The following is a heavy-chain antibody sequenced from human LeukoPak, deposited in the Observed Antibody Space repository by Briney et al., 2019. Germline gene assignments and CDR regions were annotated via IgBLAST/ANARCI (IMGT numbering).Heavy chain of an antibody. CDR2: INPGGSSI. CDR3: ARSNQADDY. V-gene: IGHV3-74*01. D-gene: IGHD1-14*01. Sequence: PGGSLRLSCAASGFTFSSYWMHWARQVPGKGLVWVSRINPGGSSIAYADSVKGRFTISRDNAKNTLYLQMDSLRAEDTAVYYCARSNQADDYWGRGTLVTVSS. CDR1: GFTFSSYW. J-gene: IGHJ4*02.